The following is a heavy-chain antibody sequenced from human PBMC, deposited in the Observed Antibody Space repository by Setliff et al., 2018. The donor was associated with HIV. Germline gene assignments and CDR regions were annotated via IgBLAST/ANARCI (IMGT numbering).Heavy chain of an antibody. J-gene: IGHJ4*02. CDR1: GFTFNNYA. CDR2: ISNSGDST. CDR3: AKGQLPYCTNGVCYAIDY. D-gene: IGHD2-8*01. Sequence: GGSLRLSCAASGFTFNNYAMSWVRQAPGKRLEWVSTISNSGDSTFHVDSVKGRFTISRDNSKNTVYLEMNSLRAEDTAVYYCAKGQLPYCTNGVCYAIDYWGQGTLVTVSS. V-gene: IGHV3-23*01.